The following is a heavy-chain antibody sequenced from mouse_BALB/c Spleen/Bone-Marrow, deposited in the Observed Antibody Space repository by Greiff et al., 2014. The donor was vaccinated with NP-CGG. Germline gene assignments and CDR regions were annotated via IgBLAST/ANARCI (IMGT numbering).Heavy chain of an antibody. CDR1: GFNIKDTY. CDR2: IDPANGNT. J-gene: IGHJ3*01. Sequence: DVHLVESGAELVKPGASVKLSCTASGFNIKDTYMPWVQQRPGQGLEWIGRIDPANGNTKYAPKFQGKATITADTSTNTAYLQLRSLTSKAAAIYYYASYCYGSSYGFAYWGQGTLVTVSA. D-gene: IGHD1-1*01. CDR3: ASYCYGSSYGFAY. V-gene: IGHV14-3*02.